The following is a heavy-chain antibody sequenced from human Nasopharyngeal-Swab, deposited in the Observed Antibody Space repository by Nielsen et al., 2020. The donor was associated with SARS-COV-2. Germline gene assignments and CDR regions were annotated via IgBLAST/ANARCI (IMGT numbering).Heavy chain of an antibody. V-gene: IGHV5-51*01. CDR2: IYPGDSGT. Sequence: GESLKISCKGSGYSFTSYWIGWVRQMPGKGLEWMGIIYPGDSGTRYSPSFQGQVTISADKSISTAYLQWSSLKASDTAMYYCARLISPSSSSYYYYYYYMDVWGKGTTVTVSS. CDR1: GYSFTSYW. CDR3: ARLISPSSSSYYYYYYYMDV. D-gene: IGHD6-6*01. J-gene: IGHJ6*03.